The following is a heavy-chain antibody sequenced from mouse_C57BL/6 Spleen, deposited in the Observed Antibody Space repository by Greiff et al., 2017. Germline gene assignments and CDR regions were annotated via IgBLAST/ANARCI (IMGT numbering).Heavy chain of an antibody. CDR3: ARGGIYYDYDRVFAY. D-gene: IGHD2-4*01. CDR1: GYTFTDYY. V-gene: IGHV1-26*01. CDR2: INPNNGGT. J-gene: IGHJ3*01. Sequence: EVQLQQSGPELVKPGASVKISCKASGYTFTDYYMNWVKQSHGKSLEWIGDINPNNGGTSYNQKFKGKATLTVDKSSSTAYMELRSLTSEDSAVYYCARGGIYYDYDRVFAYWGQGTLVTVSA.